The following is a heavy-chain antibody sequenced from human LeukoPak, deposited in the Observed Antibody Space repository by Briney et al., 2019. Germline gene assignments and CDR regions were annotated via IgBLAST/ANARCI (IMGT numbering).Heavy chain of an antibody. D-gene: IGHD6-13*01. J-gene: IGHJ6*03. CDR1: GGSISSSSYY. CDR2: IYYSGST. CDR3: ARLQGQQLPLYYYYYMDV. V-gene: IGHV4-39*01. Sequence: PSETLSLTCTVSGGSISSSSYYWGWIRQPPGKGLEWIGSIYYSGSTYYNPSLKSRVTISVDTSKNQFSLKLSSVTAADTAVYYCARLQGQQLPLYYYYYMDVWGKGTTVTVSS.